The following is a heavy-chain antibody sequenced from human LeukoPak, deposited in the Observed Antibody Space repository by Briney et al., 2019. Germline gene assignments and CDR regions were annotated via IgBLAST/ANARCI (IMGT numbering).Heavy chain of an antibody. V-gene: IGHV1-46*01. D-gene: IGHD6-19*01. Sequence: ASVKVSCKASGYTFTDYYIHWVRQAPGQGLEWMGIINPSGGSTSYAQKFQGRVTMTRDMSTSTVYMELSSLRSEDTAVYYCARTGYSSGWYDYWGQGTLVTVSS. CDR2: INPSGGST. J-gene: IGHJ4*02. CDR3: ARTGYSSGWYDY. CDR1: GYTFTDYY.